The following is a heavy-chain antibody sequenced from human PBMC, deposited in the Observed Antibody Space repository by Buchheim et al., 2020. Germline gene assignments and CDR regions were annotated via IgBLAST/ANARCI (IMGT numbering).Heavy chain of an antibody. J-gene: IGHJ4*02. V-gene: IGHV3-30*04. CDR2: ISYDGSNK. CDR1: GFTFSSYA. D-gene: IGHD5-24*01. CDR3: ERVGWLQEYYFDY. Sequence: QVQLVESGGGVVQPGRSLRLSCAASGFTFSSYAMHWVRQAPGKGLEWVAVISYDGSNKYYADSVKGRFTISRDNSKNTLYLQMNSLRAEDTAVYDCERVGWLQEYYFDYWGQGTL.